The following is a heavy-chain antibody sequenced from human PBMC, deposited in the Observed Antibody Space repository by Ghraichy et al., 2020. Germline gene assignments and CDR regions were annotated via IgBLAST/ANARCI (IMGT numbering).Heavy chain of an antibody. CDR3: VSLSSIASGR. CDR2: IYYSGST. V-gene: IGHV4-39*01. Sequence: SQTLSLTCLVSGGSISGSSFYWGWIRQPPGKGLEWIGSIYYSGSTYYNPSLESRVTISVDTSKNQFSLNLTSVTAADTAVYYCVSLSSIASGRWGQGTLVTVSS. D-gene: IGHD6-13*01. CDR1: GGSISGSSFY. J-gene: IGHJ4*02.